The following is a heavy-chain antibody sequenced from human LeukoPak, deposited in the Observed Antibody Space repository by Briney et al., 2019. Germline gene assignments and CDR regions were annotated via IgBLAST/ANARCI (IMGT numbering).Heavy chain of an antibody. CDR1: GFTFSSYG. V-gene: IGHV3-33*01. CDR3: ARDQDGYNYGPFVY. CDR2: ISYDASNK. J-gene: IGHJ4*02. Sequence: GRSLRLSCAASGFTFSSYGMQWVRQAPGKGLEWVAVISYDASNKYYADSVKGPFTISRDNSKNTLYLQMNSLRAEDTAVYYCARDQDGYNYGPFVYWGQGTLVTVSS. D-gene: IGHD5-24*01.